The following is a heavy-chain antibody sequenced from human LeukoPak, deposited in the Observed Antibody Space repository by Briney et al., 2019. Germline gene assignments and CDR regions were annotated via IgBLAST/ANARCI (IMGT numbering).Heavy chain of an antibody. V-gene: IGHV1-46*01. J-gene: IGHJ4*02. CDR1: GYTFTSYY. CDR2: INPSSGST. D-gene: IGHD1-1*01. Sequence: ASVKVSCKASGYTFTSYYMHWVRQAPGQGLEWMGIINPSSGSTSYAQKFQGRVTMTRDTSTSTVYMELSSLRSEDTAVYYCARGGSSWNDRLDPDYWGQGTLVTVSS. CDR3: ARGGSSWNDRLDPDY.